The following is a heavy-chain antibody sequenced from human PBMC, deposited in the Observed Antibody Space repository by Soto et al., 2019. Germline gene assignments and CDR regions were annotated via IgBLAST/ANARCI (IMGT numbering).Heavy chain of an antibody. CDR2: ISYDGSNK. CDR3: AKALNPLLWFGEQWGY. D-gene: IGHD3-10*01. Sequence: QVQLVESGGGVVQPGRSLRLSCAASGFTFSSYGMHWVRQAPGKGLEWVAVISYDGSNKYYADSVKGRFTISRDNSKNTLYLQMNSLRAEDTAVYYCAKALNPLLWFGEQWGYWGQGTLVTVSS. CDR1: GFTFSSYG. V-gene: IGHV3-30*18. J-gene: IGHJ4*02.